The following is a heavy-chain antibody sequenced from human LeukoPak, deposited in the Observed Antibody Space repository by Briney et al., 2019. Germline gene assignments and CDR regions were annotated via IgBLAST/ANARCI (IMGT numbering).Heavy chain of an antibody. V-gene: IGHV3-30*02. Sequence: GGSLRLSCAASGFTFSSYGMHWVRQAPGKRLEWVAFIRYDGSNKYYADSVKGRFTISRDNSKNTLYLQMNSLRAEDTAVYYCAKDLGYYDSSGYLDYWGQGTLVTVSS. CDR3: AKDLGYYDSSGYLDY. CDR2: IRYDGSNK. J-gene: IGHJ4*02. D-gene: IGHD3-22*01. CDR1: GFTFSSYG.